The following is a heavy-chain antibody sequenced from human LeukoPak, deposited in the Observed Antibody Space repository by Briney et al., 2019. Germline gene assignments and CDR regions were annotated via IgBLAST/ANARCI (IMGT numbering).Heavy chain of an antibody. J-gene: IGHJ4*02. Sequence: ASVKVSCKASGYTFTSYYMHWVRQAPGQGLEWMGMINPSGGSTSYAQKFQGRVTMTRDTSTSTVYMELSSLRSEDTAVYYRAREYGGNSFDYWGQGTLVTVSS. CDR3: AREYGGNSFDY. D-gene: IGHD4-23*01. CDR1: GYTFTSYY. V-gene: IGHV1-46*01. CDR2: INPSGGST.